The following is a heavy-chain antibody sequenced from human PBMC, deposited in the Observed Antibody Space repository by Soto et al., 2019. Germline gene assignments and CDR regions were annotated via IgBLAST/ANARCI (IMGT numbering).Heavy chain of an antibody. CDR2: ITDSGSST. V-gene: IGHV3-23*01. D-gene: IGHD3-10*01. CDR3: AKDRQMSTLTYDAFDV. J-gene: IGHJ3*01. CDR1: GITFSSYA. Sequence: EVQLLQSGGGLAQPGGYLRVSCAASGITFSSYAMTWVRQAPGRGLEWVSTITDSGSSTYYTDSVRGRFTVSRDNSKNTVYLQMDSLRAEDTVVYYCAKDRQMSTLTYDAFDVWGQGTMVTVSS.